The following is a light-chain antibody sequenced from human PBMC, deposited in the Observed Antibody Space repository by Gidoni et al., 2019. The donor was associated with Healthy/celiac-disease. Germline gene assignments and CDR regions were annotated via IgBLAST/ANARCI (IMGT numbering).Light chain of an antibody. CDR2: AAS. CDR3: QQSYSTPLT. V-gene: IGKV1-39*01. CDR1: QSISSY. Sequence: DHQMTQSPSPLSASVGDRVTITCRASQSISSYLNWYQQKPGKAPKLLIYAASSLQSGVPSRFSGSGSGTDFTLTISSLQPEDFATYYCQQSYSTPLTFGGGTKVEIK. J-gene: IGKJ4*01.